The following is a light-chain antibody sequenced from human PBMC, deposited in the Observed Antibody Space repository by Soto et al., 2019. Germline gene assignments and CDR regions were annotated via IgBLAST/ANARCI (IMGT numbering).Light chain of an antibody. V-gene: IGKV3D-15*01. Sequence: EIVLTQSPGTLSLSPGERATLSCRASQSVSSSYLAWYQQKPGQAPRLLIYQTSIRAAGIPARFSASGSGTEFTLTISSLQSEDFAVYYCQQYNNWPPAWTFGQGTKVDIK. J-gene: IGKJ1*01. CDR3: QQYNNWPPAWT. CDR1: QSVSSSY. CDR2: QTS.